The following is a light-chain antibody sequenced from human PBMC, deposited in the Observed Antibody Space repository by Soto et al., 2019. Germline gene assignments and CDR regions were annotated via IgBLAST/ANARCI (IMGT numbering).Light chain of an antibody. J-gene: IGKJ1*01. Sequence: EIVITQSPATLSVSPGERATLSGRARQSVSSNLAWYQQKPGQAPRRLIYGASTRATGIPARFSGSGSGTEFTLTISSLQSEDFAVYYCQQYNNWPNTFGQGTKVDI. CDR3: QQYNNWPNT. CDR2: GAS. V-gene: IGKV3-15*01. CDR1: QSVSSN.